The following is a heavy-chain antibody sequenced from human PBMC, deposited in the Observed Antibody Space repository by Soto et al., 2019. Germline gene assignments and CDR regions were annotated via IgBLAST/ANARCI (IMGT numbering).Heavy chain of an antibody. Sequence: SESLSLTCAVYGGSFSGYYWSWIRQPPGKGLEWIGEINHSGSTNYNPSLKSRVTISVDTSKNQFSLKLSSVTAADTAVYYCARAMGVATTYFDYWGQGTLVTVSS. CDR1: GGSFSGYY. CDR2: INHSGST. D-gene: IGHD5-12*01. CDR3: ARAMGVATTYFDY. J-gene: IGHJ4*02. V-gene: IGHV4-34*01.